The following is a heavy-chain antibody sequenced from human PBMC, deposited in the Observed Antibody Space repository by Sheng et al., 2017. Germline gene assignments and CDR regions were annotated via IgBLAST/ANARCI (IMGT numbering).Heavy chain of an antibody. J-gene: IGHJ3*02. CDR2: INHSGST. V-gene: IGHV4-34*01. Sequence: QVQLQQWGAGLLKPSETLSLTCAVYGGSFSGYYWSWIRQPPGKGLEWIGEINHSGSTNYNPSLKSRVTISVDTSKNQFSLKLSSVTAADTAVYYCARVPTRHYYDSSGYYYRGVGALYIWGQGTMVTVSS. CDR1: GGSFSGYY. CDR3: ARVPTRHYYDSSGYYYRGVGALYI. D-gene: IGHD3-22*01.